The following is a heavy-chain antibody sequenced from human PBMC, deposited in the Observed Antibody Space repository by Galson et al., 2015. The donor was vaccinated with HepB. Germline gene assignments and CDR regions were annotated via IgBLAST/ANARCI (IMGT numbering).Heavy chain of an antibody. D-gene: IGHD6-19*01. V-gene: IGHV7-4-1*02. Sequence: SVKVSCKASGYSFTSYAMNWVRQAPGQGLEWMGWINTNTGNPTYAQGFIGRFVFSLDTSVSTAYLQISSLKAEDTAVYCCARVSYNSGWFSDYWGQGTLVTVSS. CDR3: ARVSYNSGWFSDY. J-gene: IGHJ4*02. CDR1: GYSFTSYA. CDR2: INTNTGNP.